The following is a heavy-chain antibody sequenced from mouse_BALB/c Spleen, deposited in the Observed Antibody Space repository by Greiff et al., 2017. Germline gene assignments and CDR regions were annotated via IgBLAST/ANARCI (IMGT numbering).Heavy chain of an antibody. CDR1: GFSLTSYD. CDR3: VREGLPYYFDY. D-gene: IGHD2-2*01. Sequence: LVAPSQSLSITCTVSGFSLTSYDISWIRQPPGKGLEWLGVIWTGGGTNYNSAFMSRLSISKDNSKSQVFLKMNSLQTDDTAIYYCVREGLPYYFDYWGQGTTLTVSS. V-gene: IGHV2-9-2*01. CDR2: IWTGGGT. J-gene: IGHJ2*01.